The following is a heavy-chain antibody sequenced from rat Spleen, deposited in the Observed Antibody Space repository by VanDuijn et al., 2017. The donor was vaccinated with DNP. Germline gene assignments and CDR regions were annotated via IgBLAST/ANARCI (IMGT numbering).Heavy chain of an antibody. CDR3: ARGGDYGGPHY. CDR1: GFSLTSYG. D-gene: IGHD1-11*01. CDR2: ISSGGST. J-gene: IGHJ2*01. Sequence: QVQLKESGPGLVQPSQTLSLTCTVSGFSLTSYGVSWVRQPPGKGLEWIAAISSGGSTYYNSALKSRLSISRDTSKSQVFLKMNSLQTEDTAIYYCARGGDYGGPHYWGQGVMVTVSS. V-gene: IGHV2S12*01.